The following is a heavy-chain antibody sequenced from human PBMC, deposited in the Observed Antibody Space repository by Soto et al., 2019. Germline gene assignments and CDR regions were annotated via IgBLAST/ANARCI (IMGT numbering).Heavy chain of an antibody. J-gene: IGHJ4*02. CDR1: GFTFSSYA. CDR2: ISGGGGGT. V-gene: IGHV3-23*01. D-gene: IGHD3-22*01. CDR3: AKNDDDNSGYPDY. Sequence: GGSLRLSCAASGFTFSSYAMTWVRQAPGKGLEWVSIISGGGGGTSYADSVKGRFTIARDSSKNTLSLQMNSLRVEDTAVYYCAKNDDDNSGYPDYWGQGTLVTVSS.